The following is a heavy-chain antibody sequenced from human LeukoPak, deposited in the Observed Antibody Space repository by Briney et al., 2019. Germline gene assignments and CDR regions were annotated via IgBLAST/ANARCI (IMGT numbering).Heavy chain of an antibody. Sequence: KPGESLKISCKGSGYRFTSNWIVWVRQMPGKGLEWMGIIYPSDSDSRYRPSFQGQVTISVDKSISTAYLQWSSLKASDTAMYYCARRVGGSGSYSAFDIWGQGTIVTVSS. CDR2: IYPSDSDS. CDR3: ARRVGGSGSYSAFDI. J-gene: IGHJ3*02. V-gene: IGHV5-51*01. D-gene: IGHD3-10*01. CDR1: GYRFTSNW.